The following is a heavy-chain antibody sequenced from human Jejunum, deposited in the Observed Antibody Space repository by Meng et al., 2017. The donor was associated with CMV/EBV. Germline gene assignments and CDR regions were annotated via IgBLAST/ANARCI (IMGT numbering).Heavy chain of an antibody. J-gene: IGHJ6*02. D-gene: IGHD6-19*01. V-gene: IGHV3-33*06. CDR3: AKALMYSSGYYYYGMDV. Sequence: RLSCAASGFTLSSYGIHWVRQAPGKGLEWVTYADSVKGRFTISRDISKNTLFLQMNSLRAEDTAVYYCAKALMYSSGYYYYGMDVWGQGTTVTVSS. CDR1: GFTLSSYG.